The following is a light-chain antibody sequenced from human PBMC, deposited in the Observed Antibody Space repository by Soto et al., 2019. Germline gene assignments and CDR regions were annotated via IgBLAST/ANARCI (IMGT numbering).Light chain of an antibody. V-gene: IGKV3D-20*02. CDR3: QQRSNWPIT. CDR1: QSVSNNY. J-gene: IGKJ5*01. Sequence: EIVLTQSPGTLSLSPGEIATLSCRASQSVSNNYLAWYQQKPGQAPRLLIYGASNRATGIPDRFSGSGSGADFTLTISSLESEDFAVYYCQQRSNWPITFGQGTRLEIK. CDR2: GAS.